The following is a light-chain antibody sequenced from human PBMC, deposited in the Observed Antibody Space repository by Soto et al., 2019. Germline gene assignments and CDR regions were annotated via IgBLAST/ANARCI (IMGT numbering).Light chain of an antibody. V-gene: IGKV3-20*01. CDR2: DAS. CDR1: QSVSSY. Sequence: EIVLTQSPATLSVSPGERATLSCRASQSVSSYLAWYQQKPGQAPRLLIYDASNRATGIPARFSGSGSGTDFTLTISRLEPEDFAVYYCQQYGDSPPWTFGQGTKVDI. CDR3: QQYGDSPPWT. J-gene: IGKJ1*01.